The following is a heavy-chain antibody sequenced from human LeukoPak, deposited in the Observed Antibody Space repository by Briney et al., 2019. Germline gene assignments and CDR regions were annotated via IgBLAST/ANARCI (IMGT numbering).Heavy chain of an antibody. CDR1: GFTFSDYY. D-gene: IGHD3-3*01. V-gene: IGHV3-23*01. CDR2: ISGSGGST. J-gene: IGHJ4*02. CDR3: AKSDSDFWSGYSNDY. Sequence: GGSLRLSCAASGFTFSDYYMSWVRQAPGKGLEWVSAISGSGGSTYYADSVKGRFTISRDNSKNTLYLQMNSLRAEDTAVYYCAKSDSDFWSGYSNDYWGQGTLVTVSS.